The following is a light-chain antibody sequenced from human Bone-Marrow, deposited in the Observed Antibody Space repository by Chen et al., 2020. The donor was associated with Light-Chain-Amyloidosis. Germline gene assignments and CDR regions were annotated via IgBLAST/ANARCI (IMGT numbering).Light chain of an antibody. CDR1: SSYVCGDNY. CDR3: SSYTITNTLV. J-gene: IGLJ1*01. Sequence: QSALTPPASVSGSPGQSITISCTGTSSYVCGDNYVSWYQQQPDKAPKLMIYEVTNRPSWVTDRFSGSKSDNTASLTISGLQTEDEADYFCSSYTITNTLVFGSGTRVTVL. V-gene: IGLV2-14*01. CDR2: EVT.